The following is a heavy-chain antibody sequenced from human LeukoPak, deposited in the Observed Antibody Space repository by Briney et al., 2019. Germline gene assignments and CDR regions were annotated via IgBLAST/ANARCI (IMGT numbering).Heavy chain of an antibody. D-gene: IGHD6-19*01. J-gene: IGHJ6*03. CDR1: GYTFTGYY. Sequence: ASVKVSCKASGYTFTGYYMHWVRQAPGQGLEWMGWINPNSGGTNYAQKFQGRVTMTRDTSISTAYMELSRLRSDDTAVYYCARGGGSQWLAYYYYMDVWGKGTTVTVSS. V-gene: IGHV1-2*02. CDR2: INPNSGGT. CDR3: ARGGGSQWLAYYYYMDV.